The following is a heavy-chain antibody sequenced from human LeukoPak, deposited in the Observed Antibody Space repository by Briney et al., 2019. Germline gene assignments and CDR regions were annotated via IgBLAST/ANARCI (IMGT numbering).Heavy chain of an antibody. J-gene: IGHJ4*02. CDR3: ARDRAAWFGELWAAEIDY. CDR2: ISSSSSYI. CDR1: GFTLSSHG. Sequence: GGSLRLSCAASGFTLSSHGMNWVRQAPGKGLEWVSSISSSSSYIYYADSVKGRFTISRDNAKNSLYLQMNSLRAEDTAVYYCARDRAAWFGELWAAEIDYWGQGTLVTVSS. V-gene: IGHV3-21*01. D-gene: IGHD3-10*01.